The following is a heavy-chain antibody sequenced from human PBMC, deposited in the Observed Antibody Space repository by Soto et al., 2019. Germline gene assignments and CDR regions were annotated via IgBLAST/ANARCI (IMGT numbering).Heavy chain of an antibody. CDR3: ARVPDSYYYDSSGYYPVGDYYGMDV. D-gene: IGHD3-22*01. Sequence: AETLSLTCTVSGGAIISSSYYWFCIREPPWRGLEWIGSIYYSGSTYYNPSLKSRVTISVDTSKNQFSLKLSSVTAADTAVYYCARVPDSYYYDSSGYYPVGDYYGMDVWGQGTTVTVSS. CDR1: GGAIISSSYY. V-gene: IGHV4-39*01. CDR2: IYYSGST. J-gene: IGHJ6*02.